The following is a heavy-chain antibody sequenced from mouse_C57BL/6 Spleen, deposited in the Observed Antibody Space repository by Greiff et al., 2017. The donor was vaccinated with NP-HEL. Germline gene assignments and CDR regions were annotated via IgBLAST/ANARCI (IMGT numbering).Heavy chain of an antibody. CDR1: GFNIKDYY. CDR3: ARGDGHEFDY. J-gene: IGHJ2*01. D-gene: IGHD2-3*01. CDR2: IDPEDGET. V-gene: IGHV14-2*01. Sequence: EVKLMESGAELVKPGASVKLSCTASGFNIKDYYMHWVKQRTDQGLEWIGRIDPEDGETKYAPKFQGKATLTADTSSNTAYLQLSSLTSEDTAVYYYARGDGHEFDYWGQGTTLTVSS.